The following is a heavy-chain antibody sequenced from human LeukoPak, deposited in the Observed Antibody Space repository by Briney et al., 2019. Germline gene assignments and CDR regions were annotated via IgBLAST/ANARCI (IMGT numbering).Heavy chain of an antibody. CDR1: GFSFSSYW. V-gene: IGHV3-7*05. J-gene: IGHJ4*02. D-gene: IGHD2-15*01. CDR3: ARGVALCAGSCPVDY. Sequence: PGGSLRLSCAAAGFSFSSYWMSWVRQAQGKGLEWVANIKQDGSEKYYVDSVKGRFTISRDNAKNSLYLQMNSLRAEDAAVYYCARGVALCAGSCPVDYWGQGTLVTVSS. CDR2: IKQDGSEK.